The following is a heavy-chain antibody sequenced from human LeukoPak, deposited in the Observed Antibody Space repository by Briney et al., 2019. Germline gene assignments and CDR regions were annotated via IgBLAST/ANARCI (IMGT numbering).Heavy chain of an antibody. CDR1: GFALFSRGVG. CDR2: ISWDDDK. CDR3: AHRRAAAGLDY. J-gene: IGHJ4*02. D-gene: IGHD6-13*01. V-gene: IGHV2-5*02. Sequence: SGPTLVKATQTLALTCTFSGFALFSRGVGVGWIRQPPGKALGWLALISWDDDKRYSPSLKSRLTITKDTSKNQVVLTMTNMDPVDTATYYCAHRRAAAGLDYCGQGTLITVSA.